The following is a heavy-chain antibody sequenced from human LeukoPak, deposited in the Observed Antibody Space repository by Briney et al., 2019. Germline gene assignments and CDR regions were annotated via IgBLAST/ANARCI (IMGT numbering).Heavy chain of an antibody. D-gene: IGHD5-18*01. V-gene: IGHV4-39*01. CDR1: FVSINSGSYY. J-gene: IGHJ3*02. CDR3: ARSLGLLDSDAFDT. CDR2: IYHSGST. Sequence: SETLSLTCAVSFVSINSGSYYWGWIRQPPGRGLEWIGSIYHSGSTYYNSSLKSRVTISVDTSKNQFSLKLNSVTAADTAVYYCARSLGLLDSDAFDTWGQGTMVTVSS.